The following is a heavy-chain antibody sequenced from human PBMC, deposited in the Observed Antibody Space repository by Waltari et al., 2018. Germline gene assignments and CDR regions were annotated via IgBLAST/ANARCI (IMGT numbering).Heavy chain of an antibody. Sequence: VQLVQSGAEVKKPGASVKVSCKASGYTFTGYYMHWVRQAPGQGLELMGWINPNSGGTNYAQKFQGRVTMTRDTSISTAYMELSRLRSDDTAVYYCARVTVIAAAGTDYWGQGTLVTVSS. J-gene: IGHJ4*02. CDR2: INPNSGGT. V-gene: IGHV1-2*02. D-gene: IGHD6-13*01. CDR1: GYTFTGYY. CDR3: ARVTVIAAAGTDY.